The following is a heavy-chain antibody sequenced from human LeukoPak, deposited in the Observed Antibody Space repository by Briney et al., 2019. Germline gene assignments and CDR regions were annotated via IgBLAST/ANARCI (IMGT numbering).Heavy chain of an antibody. Sequence: TSETLSLTCNVSGGAISNYYWSWIRQPPGKGLEWIGYINYSGSAFYNPSVKSRVTISVDTSKNQFSLKLSSVTAADTAVYYCARAYYGDFFDYWGQGTLVTVSS. CDR1: GGAISNYY. CDR2: INYSGSA. D-gene: IGHD4-17*01. CDR3: ARAYYGDFFDY. V-gene: IGHV4-59*08. J-gene: IGHJ4*02.